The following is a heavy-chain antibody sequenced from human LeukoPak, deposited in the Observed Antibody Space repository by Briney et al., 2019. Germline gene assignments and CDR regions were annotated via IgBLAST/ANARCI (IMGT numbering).Heavy chain of an antibody. CDR2: INHSGST. Sequence: SETLSLTRAVYGGSFSGYYWSWIRQPPGKGLEWIGEINHSGSTNYNPSLKSRVTISVDTSKNQFSLKLSSVTAADTAVYYCARGRGITIFGVVITTPATRFDPWGQGTLVTVSS. J-gene: IGHJ5*02. CDR1: GGSFSGYY. V-gene: IGHV4-34*01. CDR3: ARGRGITIFGVVITTPATRFDP. D-gene: IGHD3-3*01.